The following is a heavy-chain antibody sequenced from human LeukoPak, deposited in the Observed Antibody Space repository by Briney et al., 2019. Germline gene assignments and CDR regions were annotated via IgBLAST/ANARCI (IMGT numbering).Heavy chain of an antibody. CDR2: ITYDGGIR. D-gene: IGHD3-10*01. V-gene: IGHV3-30*18. J-gene: IGHJ4*02. CDR3: VKEQGSGYYRTADY. Sequence: PGGSLRLSCAASGFTFNSCGMHWVRQAPGKGLEWVGVITYDGGIRYFEDSVKGRFTISRDTSKSTLYLQMNSLGAEDTAVYYCVKEQGSGYYRTADYWGQGTLVTVSS. CDR1: GFTFNSCG.